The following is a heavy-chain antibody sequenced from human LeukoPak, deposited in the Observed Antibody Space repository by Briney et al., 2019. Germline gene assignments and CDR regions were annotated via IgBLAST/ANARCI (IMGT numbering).Heavy chain of an antibody. D-gene: IGHD3-10*01. CDR1: GGSISNYF. Sequence: SETLSLTCTVSGGSISNYFWSWIRQPPGKGLECIGYIYYSDSTNYNPSLKSRVTVSVDTSKNQFSLKLSSVTAADTAVYYCARRSDSGSYSYWGQGTLVTVSS. J-gene: IGHJ4*02. CDR2: IYYSDST. CDR3: ARRSDSGSYSY. V-gene: IGHV4-59*01.